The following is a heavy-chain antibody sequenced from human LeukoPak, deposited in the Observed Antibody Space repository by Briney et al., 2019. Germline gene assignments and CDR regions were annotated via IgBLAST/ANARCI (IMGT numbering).Heavy chain of an antibody. Sequence: GGSLRLPCAASGFSFSTYGMSWVRQAPGKGLEWISGIIFSGSSTYYADSVKGRFTISRDNSKNSLYLQMNTLRVDDTAVYYCAKEGTYYCFDYWGQGTLVTVSS. CDR2: IIFSGSST. CDR1: GFSFSTYG. J-gene: IGHJ4*02. V-gene: IGHV3-23*01. D-gene: IGHD1-26*01. CDR3: AKEGTYYCFDY.